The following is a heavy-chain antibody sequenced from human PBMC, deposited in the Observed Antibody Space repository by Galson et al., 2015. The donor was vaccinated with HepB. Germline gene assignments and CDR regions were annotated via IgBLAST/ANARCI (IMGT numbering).Heavy chain of an antibody. Sequence: SLRLSCAGSGFTLSSYSMNWVRQAPGKGLEWVSYISSSSDVIYYADSVRGRFTISRDNAKNSLHLQMNSLRVEDTAVYFCWNDGGYWGQGTLVTVSS. V-gene: IGHV3-48*04. CDR3: WNDGGY. CDR1: GFTLSSYS. J-gene: IGHJ4*02. D-gene: IGHD1-1*01. CDR2: ISSSSDVI.